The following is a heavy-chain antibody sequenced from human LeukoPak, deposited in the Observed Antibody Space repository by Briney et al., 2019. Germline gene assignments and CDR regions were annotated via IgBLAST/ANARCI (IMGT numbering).Heavy chain of an antibody. V-gene: IGHV4-4*09. CDR1: GGSISSYY. CDR2: IYTSGST. D-gene: IGHD4-11*01. Sequence: SETLSLICTVSGGSISSYYWSWIRQPPGKGLEWIGYIYTSGSTNYNHSLKSRVTMSVDTSKNQFSLKLSSVTAADTAVYYCARHALGPYRNPFYFDYWGQGTLVTVSS. CDR3: ARHALGPYRNPFYFDY. J-gene: IGHJ4*02.